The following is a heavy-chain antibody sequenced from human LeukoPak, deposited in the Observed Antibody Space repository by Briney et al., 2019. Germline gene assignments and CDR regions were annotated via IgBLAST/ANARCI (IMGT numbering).Heavy chain of an antibody. V-gene: IGHV4-59*01. J-gene: IGHJ4*02. Sequence: SETLSLTCTVSGGSISSYYWSWIRQPPGKGLEWIGYIYYSGSTNYNPSLKSRVTISVDTSKNQFSLKLSSVTAADTAVYYCATVPEYSSSSGNYWGQGTLVTVSS. CDR1: GGSISSYY. CDR2: IYYSGST. CDR3: ATVPEYSSSSGNY. D-gene: IGHD6-6*01.